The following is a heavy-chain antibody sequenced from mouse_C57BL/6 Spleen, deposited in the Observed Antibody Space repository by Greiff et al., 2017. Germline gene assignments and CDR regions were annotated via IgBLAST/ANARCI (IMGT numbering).Heavy chain of an antibody. CDR2: IYPGDGDT. D-gene: IGHD2-5*01. CDR1: GYAFSSYW. Sequence: QVQLQQSGAELVKPGASVKISCKASGYAFSSYWMNWVKQRPGKGLEWIGLIYPGDGDTNYNGKFKGKATLTADKSSSTAYMQLSSLTSEDSAVYFCARSPDYSNYYGFAYWGQGTLVTVAA. J-gene: IGHJ3*01. V-gene: IGHV1-80*01. CDR3: ARSPDYSNYYGFAY.